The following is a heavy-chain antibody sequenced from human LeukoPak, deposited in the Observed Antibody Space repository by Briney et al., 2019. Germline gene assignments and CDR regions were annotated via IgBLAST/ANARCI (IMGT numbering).Heavy chain of an antibody. CDR2: ISSSTTYI. J-gene: IGHJ4*02. CDR1: GFTFTNFW. D-gene: IGHD3-10*01. V-gene: IGHV3-21*01. Sequence: GGSLRLSCAASGFTFTNFWMSWVRQAPGKGLEWVSPISSSTTYIYYADSVKGRFTISRDNAKNSLYLQMNSLRAEDTAVYYCARESAYYYRSGSYYFDYWGQGTLVTVSS. CDR3: ARESAYYYRSGSYYFDY.